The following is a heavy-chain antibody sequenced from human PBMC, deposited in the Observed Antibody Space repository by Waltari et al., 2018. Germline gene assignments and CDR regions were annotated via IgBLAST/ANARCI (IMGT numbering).Heavy chain of an antibody. Sequence: EVQLVESGGGLVQPGGSLRLSCAASRFLFSSYWMHWVRQVPGKGLMWVAQMNTEGSSINYADSVKGRFTISRDNAKSTLYLQMNSLRAEDTAIYYCVRDLHGGNDYWGQGTLVTVSS. J-gene: IGHJ4*02. CDR2: MNTEGSSI. CDR1: RFLFSSYW. D-gene: IGHD2-15*01. CDR3: VRDLHGGNDY. V-gene: IGHV3-74*01.